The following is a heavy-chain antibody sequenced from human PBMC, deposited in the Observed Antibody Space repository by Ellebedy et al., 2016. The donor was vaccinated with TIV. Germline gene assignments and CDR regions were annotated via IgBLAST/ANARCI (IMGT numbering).Heavy chain of an antibody. CDR3: ARGALPAAIRVDHYYYGMDV. Sequence: SETLSLXXTVSGGSISSYYWSWIRQPPGKGLEWIGYIYYSGSTNYNPSLKSRVTISVDTSKNQFSLKLSSVTAADTAVYYCARGALPAAIRVDHYYYGMDVWGQGTTVTVSS. V-gene: IGHV4-59*01. D-gene: IGHD2-2*01. CDR2: IYYSGST. J-gene: IGHJ6*02. CDR1: GGSISSYY.